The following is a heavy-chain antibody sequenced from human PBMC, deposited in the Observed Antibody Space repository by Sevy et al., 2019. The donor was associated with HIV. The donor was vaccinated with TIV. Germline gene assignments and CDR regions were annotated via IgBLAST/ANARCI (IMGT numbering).Heavy chain of an antibody. CDR3: TTDNTVESGTTFDGVY. Sequence: GGSLRLSCAASGFTFSNAWMSWVRQAPGKGLEWVGRIKSKTDGGTTDYAAPVKGRFTISRDDSKNTLYLQMNSLKTEDTAVYYCTTDNTVESGTTFDGVYWGQGTLVTVSS. J-gene: IGHJ4*02. D-gene: IGHD1-1*01. V-gene: IGHV3-15*01. CDR1: GFTFSNAW. CDR2: IKSKTDGGTT.